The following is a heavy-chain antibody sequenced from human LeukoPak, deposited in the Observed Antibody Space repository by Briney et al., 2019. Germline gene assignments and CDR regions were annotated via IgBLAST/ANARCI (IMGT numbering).Heavy chain of an antibody. J-gene: IGHJ4*02. Sequence: PGGSLRLSCAASGFTFSSYSMNWVRQAPGKGLEWVSYISSSSSTIYYADSVKGRFTISRDNAKNSLYLQMNSLRAEDTAVYYCARERGLNWNGVVAGGFDYWGQGTLVTVSS. D-gene: IGHD1-1*01. V-gene: IGHV3-48*01. CDR2: ISSSSSTI. CDR3: ARERGLNWNGVVAGGFDY. CDR1: GFTFSSYS.